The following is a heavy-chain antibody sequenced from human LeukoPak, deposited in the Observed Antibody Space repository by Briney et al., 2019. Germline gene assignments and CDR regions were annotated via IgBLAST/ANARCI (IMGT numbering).Heavy chain of an antibody. CDR3: AKDRGYCSGGSCYPRYWFDP. CDR2: ISGDGGST. J-gene: IGHJ5*02. D-gene: IGHD2-15*01. V-gene: IGHV3-43*02. CDR1: GFTFDDYA. Sequence: GGPLRLSCAASGFTFDDYAMHWVRQAPGKGLEWVSLISGDGGSTYYADSVKGRFTISRDNSKNSLYLQMNSLRTEDTALYYCAKDRGYCSGGSCYPRYWFDPWGQGTLVTVSS.